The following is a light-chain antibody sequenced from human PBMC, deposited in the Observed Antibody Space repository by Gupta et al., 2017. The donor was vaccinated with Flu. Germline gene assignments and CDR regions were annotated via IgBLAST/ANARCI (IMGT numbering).Light chain of an antibody. Sequence: ILICQSPASFAVLLGVRATPNCRTSQSVFYSSNKKNYLAWYQQKPGQPPKLLISWASTRESGVPDRFSGSGSGTDFTLTISRLQAEDVAVYSCQQYYTNPHTFGQGTKLEVK. V-gene: IGKV4-1*01. CDR2: WAS. CDR1: QSVFYSSNKKNY. CDR3: QQYYTNPHT. J-gene: IGKJ2*01.